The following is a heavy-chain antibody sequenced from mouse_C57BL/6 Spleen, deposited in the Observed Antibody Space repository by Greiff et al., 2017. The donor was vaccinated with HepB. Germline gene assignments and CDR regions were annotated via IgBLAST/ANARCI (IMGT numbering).Heavy chain of an antibody. V-gene: IGHV5-4*03. CDR1: GFTFSSYV. D-gene: IGHD2-4*01. CDR2: ISDGGSYT. J-gene: IGHJ2*01. Sequence: EVKLQESGGGLVKPGGSLKLSCAASGFTFSSYVMSWVRQTPEKRLEWVATISDGGSYTYYPDNVKGRFTISRDNAKNNLYLQMSHLKSEDTAMYYCARGDYDAGYYFDYWGQGTTLTVSS. CDR3: ARGDYDAGYYFDY.